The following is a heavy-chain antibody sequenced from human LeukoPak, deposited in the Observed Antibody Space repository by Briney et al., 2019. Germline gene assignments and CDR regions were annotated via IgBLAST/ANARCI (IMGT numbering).Heavy chain of an antibody. CDR2: ISAYNGNT. D-gene: IGHD5-18*01. V-gene: IGHV1-18*01. Sequence: ASVKVSCKASGYTFTSYGISWVRRAPGQGLEWMGWISAYNGNTNYAQKLQGRVTMTTDTSTSTAYMELRSLRSDDTAVYYCARAGYSYGYYYYYYMDVWGKGTTVTVSS. CDR3: ARAGYSYGYYYYYYMDV. CDR1: GYTFTSYG. J-gene: IGHJ6*03.